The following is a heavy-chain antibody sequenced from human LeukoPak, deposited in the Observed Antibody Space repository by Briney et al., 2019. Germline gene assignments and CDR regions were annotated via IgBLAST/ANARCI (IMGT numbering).Heavy chain of an antibody. D-gene: IGHD6-6*01. J-gene: IGHJ6*03. CDR3: ANSEFTASIAAPREYYYYYYMDV. Sequence: SVNVSCTASGGTFSIYAISWVRQAPGQGLEWMGGIIPIFGTANYAQKFQGRVTITAEKYTSTAYMELSSLRSEDTAVYYCANSEFTASIAAPREYYYYYYMDVWGKGTTVTVSS. V-gene: IGHV1-69*06. CDR2: IIPIFGTA. CDR1: GGTFSIYA.